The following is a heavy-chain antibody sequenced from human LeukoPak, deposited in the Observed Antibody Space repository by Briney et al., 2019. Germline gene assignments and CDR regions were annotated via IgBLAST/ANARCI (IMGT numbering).Heavy chain of an antibody. D-gene: IGHD4-17*01. CDR2: IRSKAYGGTT. CDR1: GFTFGDYA. J-gene: IGHJ4*02. Sequence: GSLRLSCTASGFTFGDYAMSWVRQAPGKGLEWVGFIRSKAYGGTTEYAASVKGRFTISRDDSKSIAYLQMNSLKTEDTAVYYCTSTFYGDPRDYWGQGTLVTVSS. CDR3: TSTFYGDPRDY. V-gene: IGHV3-49*04.